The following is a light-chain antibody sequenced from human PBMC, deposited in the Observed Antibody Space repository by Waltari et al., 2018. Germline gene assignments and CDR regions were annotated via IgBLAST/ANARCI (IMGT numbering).Light chain of an antibody. Sequence: QSVLTKPLSVSAAPGTNVTRSCPVCNPTTPHNLVSWSPQLPRTLHPLPPCDNNFPETAPNILINDHDKPPSVLRHLFSGSTAGTSAPLGITGLHTGDAADYYCGTWDSSLSDVVFGGGTKLTVL. CDR3: GTWDSSLSDVV. V-gene: IGLV1-51*01. CDR1: NPTTPHNL. CDR2: DHD. J-gene: IGLJ2*01.